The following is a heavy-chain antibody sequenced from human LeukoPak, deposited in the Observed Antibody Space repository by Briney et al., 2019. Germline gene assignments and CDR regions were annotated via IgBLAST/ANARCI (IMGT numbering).Heavy chain of an antibody. V-gene: IGHV4-38-2*01. CDR2: IYHSGST. CDR1: GYSISSGYY. J-gene: IGHJ4*02. D-gene: IGHD2-2*01. Sequence: SETLSLTCAVSGYSISSGYYWGWIRQPPGKGLEWIGSIYHSGSTYYNPSLKSRVTISVDTSKNQFSLKLSSVTAADTAVYYCASPFSGYQLKDYWGQGTLVTVSS. CDR3: ASPFSGYQLKDY.